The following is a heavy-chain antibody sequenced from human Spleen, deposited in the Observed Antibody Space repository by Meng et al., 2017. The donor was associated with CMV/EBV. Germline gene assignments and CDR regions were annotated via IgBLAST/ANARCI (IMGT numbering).Heavy chain of an antibody. D-gene: IGHD3-22*01. V-gene: IGHV4-39*01. J-gene: IGHJ2*01. CDR2: MSSSQGS. CDR1: GVALSSGGSF. Sequence: ESLKISCSVSGVALSSGGSFWGWIRQPPGKGLEWIGTMSSSQGSYYNPSLKSRVSMSVYASKNQFSLELRSVTAADTAVYYCARPSYYDPAGYFRVTNYWYFDLWGRGALVTVSS. CDR3: ARPSYYDPAGYFRVTNYWYFDL.